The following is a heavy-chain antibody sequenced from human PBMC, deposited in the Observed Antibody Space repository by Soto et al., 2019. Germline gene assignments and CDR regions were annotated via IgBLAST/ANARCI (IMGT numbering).Heavy chain of an antibody. D-gene: IGHD2-8*01. CDR2: ISAYNGHT. Sequence: QVQLVQSGPEVKKPGASVKVSCKASGYTFTNYGFNWVRQAPGQGLEWMGWISAYNGHTKYSQIFQASFIMTTDTSTSTAYMEFRVLTADDTAVYYCARDGAGTNTLGYWGQGTLVTVSS. V-gene: IGHV1-18*01. CDR1: GYTFTNYG. J-gene: IGHJ4*02. CDR3: ARDGAGTNTLGY.